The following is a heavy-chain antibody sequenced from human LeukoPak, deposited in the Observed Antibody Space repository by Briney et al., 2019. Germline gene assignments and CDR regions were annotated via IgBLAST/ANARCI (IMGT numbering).Heavy chain of an antibody. J-gene: IGHJ4*02. V-gene: IGHV4-39*01. D-gene: IGHD3-3*01. CDR2: IYYSGST. CDR3: ARHGPIRYDFWSGYHPFDY. CDR1: GGSISSSSYY. Sequence: SETLSLTCTVSGGSISSSSYYWGWIRQPPGKGLEWIGSIYYSGSTYYNPSLKSRVTISVDTSKNQFSLKLSSVTAADTAVYYCARHGPIRYDFWSGYHPFDYWGQGTLVTVSS.